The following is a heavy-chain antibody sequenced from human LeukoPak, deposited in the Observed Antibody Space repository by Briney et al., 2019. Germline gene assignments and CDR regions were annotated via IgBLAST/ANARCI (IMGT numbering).Heavy chain of an antibody. V-gene: IGHV4-34*01. J-gene: IGHJ4*02. Sequence: SETLSLTCAVYGGSFSGYYWSWIRQPPGKGLEWIGGINHSGSTNYNPSLKSRVTISVDTSKNRFSLKLSSVTAADTAVYYCARVRYSGSYYFDYWGQGTLVTVSS. D-gene: IGHD1-26*01. CDR2: INHSGST. CDR3: ARVRYSGSYYFDY. CDR1: GGSFSGYY.